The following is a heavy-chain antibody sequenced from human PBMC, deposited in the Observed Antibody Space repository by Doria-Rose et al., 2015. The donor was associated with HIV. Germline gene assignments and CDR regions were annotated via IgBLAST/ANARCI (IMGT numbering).Heavy chain of an antibody. V-gene: IGHV2-26*01. CDR2: MFSDDER. Sequence: QVTLKGSGPVLVKPTETLTLTCTVSGVSLSSPGMGVSWIRQPPGKALEWLANMFSDDERSYKTSLKSRLTITRGTSESQVVLTMTDMDPVDTATYYCARIKSSRWYHKYYFDFWGQGTLVIVSA. CDR1: GVSLSSPGMG. D-gene: IGHD6-13*01. CDR3: ARIKSSRWYHKYYFDF. J-gene: IGHJ4*02.